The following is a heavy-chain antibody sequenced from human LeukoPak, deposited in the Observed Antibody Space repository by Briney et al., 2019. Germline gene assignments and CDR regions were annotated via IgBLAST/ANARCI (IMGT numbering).Heavy chain of an antibody. CDR3: ARVHEYYYGSGTFDY. D-gene: IGHD3-10*01. CDR2: ISSSGSTI. CDR1: GFTFSSYE. J-gene: IGHJ4*02. Sequence: GGSLRLSCAASGFTFSSYEMNWVRQAPGKGLDWVSYISSSGSTIYYADSVKGRFTISRDNAKNSLYLQMNSLRAEDTAVYYCARVHEYYYGSGTFDYWGQGTLVTVSS. V-gene: IGHV3-48*03.